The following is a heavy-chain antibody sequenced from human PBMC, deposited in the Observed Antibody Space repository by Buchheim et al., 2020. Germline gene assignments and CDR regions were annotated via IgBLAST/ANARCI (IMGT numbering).Heavy chain of an antibody. CDR3: AHSYSSGWYLGVGYFDY. Sequence: QITLKESGPTLVKPTQTLTLTCTFSGFSLSTSGVGVGWIRQPPGKALEWLALIYWDDDKRCSPSLKSRLTITKDTSKNQVVLTMTNMDPVDTATYYCAHSYSSGWYLGVGYFDYWGQGTL. J-gene: IGHJ4*02. D-gene: IGHD6-19*01. CDR2: IYWDDDK. CDR1: GFSLSTSGVG. V-gene: IGHV2-5*02.